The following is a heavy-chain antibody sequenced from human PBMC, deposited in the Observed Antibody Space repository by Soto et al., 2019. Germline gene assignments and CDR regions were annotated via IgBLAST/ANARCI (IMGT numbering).Heavy chain of an antibody. D-gene: IGHD6-19*01. CDR3: ARGIGVVVAGGLDY. V-gene: IGHV3-74*01. CDR2: INTDGSST. CDR1: GFTFSSYW. Sequence: EVQLVKSGGGLVQPGGSLRLSCAASGFTFSSYWMHWVRQAPGKGLMWVSRINTDGSSTSYADSVKGRFTISRDNAKNTLYLQMNSLRAEDTAVYYCARGIGVVVAGGLDYWGQGTLVTVSS. J-gene: IGHJ4*02.